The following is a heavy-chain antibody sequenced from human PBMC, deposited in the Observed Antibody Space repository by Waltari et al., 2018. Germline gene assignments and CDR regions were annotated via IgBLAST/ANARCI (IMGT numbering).Heavy chain of an antibody. CDR1: GGSINTGYYS. J-gene: IGHJ2*01. CDR3: ARGQWGAAGTQEWYYFDL. CDR2: CQDRGKP. D-gene: IGHD3-3*01. Sequence: QVQLRESGPGVVKPLETLSLNCAVSGGSINTGYYSPWNWIRQPPGKGLEWIGFCQDRGKPKYNPSHKGRVAISIDTSKNQYSLRLTSVTVADTATYYCARGQWGAAGTQEWYYFDLWGRGTLVTVSS. V-gene: IGHV4-61*01.